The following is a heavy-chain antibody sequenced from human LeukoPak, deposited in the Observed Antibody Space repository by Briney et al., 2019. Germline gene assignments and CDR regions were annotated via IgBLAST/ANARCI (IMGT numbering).Heavy chain of an antibody. J-gene: IGHJ2*01. V-gene: IGHV3-9*01. Sequence: HPGRSLRLSCVASGFTFEDYSMHWVRQAPGKGLEWVSGITWNSGTIGYADSVKGRSTISRDNAKNSLYLQMNSLRPEDTAFYYCAKDINRQTRFLLGYFDLWGPGTLVTVSS. D-gene: IGHD2-15*01. CDR3: AKDINRQTRFLLGYFDL. CDR1: GFTFEDYS. CDR2: ITWNSGTI.